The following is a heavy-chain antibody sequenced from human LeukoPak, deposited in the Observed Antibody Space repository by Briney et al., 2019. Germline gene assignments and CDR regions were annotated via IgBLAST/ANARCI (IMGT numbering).Heavy chain of an antibody. CDR1: GGSFSGYY. J-gene: IGHJ5*01. CDR2: INHRGST. V-gene: IGHV4-34*01. D-gene: IGHD2-15*01. Sequence: SETLSLTCAIYGGSFSGYYWSWIRQPPGKGLEWIGEINHRGSTNYNPSLKSRVTISVDTSRNSFSLELSSVTAADTAVYYCARDIAHCSGDMCYNIRFDSWGQGTLVTVSS. CDR3: ARDIAHCSGDMCYNIRFDS.